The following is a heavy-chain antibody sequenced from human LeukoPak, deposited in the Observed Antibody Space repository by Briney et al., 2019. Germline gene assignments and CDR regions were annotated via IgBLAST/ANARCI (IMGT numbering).Heavy chain of an antibody. CDR1: GFTFDDYA. V-gene: IGHV3-64*01. Sequence: GGSLRLSCAASGFTFDDYAMHWVRQAPGKGLEYVSAISSNGGSTYYANSVKGRFTISRDNSKNTLYLQMGSLRAEDMAVYYCARDGGGSGYSYGYSYFDYWGQGTLVTVSS. CDR3: ARDGGGSGYSYGYSYFDY. D-gene: IGHD5-18*01. CDR2: ISSNGGST. J-gene: IGHJ4*02.